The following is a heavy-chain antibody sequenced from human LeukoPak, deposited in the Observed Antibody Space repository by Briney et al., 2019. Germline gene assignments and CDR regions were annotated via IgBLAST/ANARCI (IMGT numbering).Heavy chain of an antibody. D-gene: IGHD2-2*01. CDR2: IIPIFGTA. V-gene: IGHV1-69*13. J-gene: IGHJ6*03. CDR3: ARGGCSSTSCQPLGCYYYYMDV. Sequence: GASVKVSCKASGGTFSSYAISWVRQAPGQGLEWMGGIIPIFGTANYAQKFQGRVTITADESTSTAYMELSSLRSEDTAVYYCARGGCSSTSCQPLGCYYYYMDVWGKGTTVTISS. CDR1: GGTFSSYA.